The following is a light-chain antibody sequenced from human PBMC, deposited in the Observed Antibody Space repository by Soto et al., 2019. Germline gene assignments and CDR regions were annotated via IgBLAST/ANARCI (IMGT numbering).Light chain of an antibody. Sequence: IVLSHSPGTLSLSPVERATLSCRAIQTVTNNYLAWYQQKPGQAPRLLIYDTSSRATGIPDTFSGSGSGTDFTLTISRLEPEDSAMYYCQQYGGAPRTFGQGTKVDIK. V-gene: IGKV3-20*01. CDR2: DTS. CDR3: QQYGGAPRT. CDR1: QTVTNNY. J-gene: IGKJ1*01.